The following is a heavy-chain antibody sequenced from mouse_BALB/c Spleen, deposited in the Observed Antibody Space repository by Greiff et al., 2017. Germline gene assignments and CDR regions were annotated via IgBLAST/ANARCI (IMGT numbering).Heavy chain of an antibody. CDR3: ARESYDGDFDY. CDR1: GFTFSSFG. D-gene: IGHD2-3*01. CDR2: ISSGSSTI. J-gene: IGHJ2*01. Sequence: EVNVVESGGGLVQPGGSRKLSCAASGFTFSSFGMHWVRQAPEKGLEWVAYISSGSSTIYYADTVKGRFTISRDNPKNTLFLQMTSLRSEDTAMYYCARESYDGDFDYWGQGTTLTVSS. V-gene: IGHV5-17*02.